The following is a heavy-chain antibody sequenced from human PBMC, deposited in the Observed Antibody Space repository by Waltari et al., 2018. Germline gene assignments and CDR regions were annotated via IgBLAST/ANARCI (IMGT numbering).Heavy chain of an antibody. CDR3: ASLPSRSSSWSSY. J-gene: IGHJ4*02. Sequence: QVQLQESGPGLVKPSGTLSLTCAVSGGSISSSNWWSWVRQPPGKGLEWSGEISHSGSTNYHPSLNSRVTISVDKAKNQFSRKLISVTAADTAVYYCASLPSRSSSWSSYWGQGTLVTVSS. V-gene: IGHV4-4*02. D-gene: IGHD6-13*01. CDR1: GGSISSSNW. CDR2: ISHSGST.